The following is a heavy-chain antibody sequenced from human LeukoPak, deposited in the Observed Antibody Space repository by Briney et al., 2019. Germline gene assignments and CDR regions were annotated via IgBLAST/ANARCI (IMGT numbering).Heavy chain of an antibody. D-gene: IGHD3-16*01. Sequence: ASETLSLTCTVSGGSISSYYWSWIRQPPGKGLEWIGYIYYSGSTNYNPSLKSRVTISVDTSKNQFSLKLSSVTAADTAVYYCARDGGLYRCFDLWGRGTLVTVSS. CDR3: ARDGGLYRCFDL. J-gene: IGHJ2*01. CDR2: IYYSGST. CDR1: GGSISSYY. V-gene: IGHV4-59*01.